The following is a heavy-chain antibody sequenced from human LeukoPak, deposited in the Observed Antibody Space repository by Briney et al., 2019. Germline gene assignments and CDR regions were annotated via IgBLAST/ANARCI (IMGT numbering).Heavy chain of an antibody. CDR1: GVSVTSTNW. V-gene: IGHV4-4*02. D-gene: IGHD3-3*01. CDR2: VHLDGRT. CDR3: AREGGFYRPLDY. Sequence: SETLSLTCDVSGVSVTSTNWWTWVRQPPGKGLEWIGEVHLDGRTNYNPSLKSRLIMSVDLPGNHISLKLTSVTAADTAVYYCAREGGFYRPLDYSGQGTLVTVSS. J-gene: IGHJ4*02.